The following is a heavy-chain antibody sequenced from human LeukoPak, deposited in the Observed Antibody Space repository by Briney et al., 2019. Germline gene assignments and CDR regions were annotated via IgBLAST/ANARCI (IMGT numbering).Heavy chain of an antibody. D-gene: IGHD3-9*01. V-gene: IGHV4-59*08. CDR2: IYYSGST. CDR1: GGSISSYY. Sequence: PSETLSLTCTVYGGSISSYYWSWIRQPPGKGLEWIGYIYYSGSTNYNPSLKSRVTISVDTSKNQFSLKLSSVTAADTAVYYCARFPRHYDILTGYYSDYWGQGTLVTVSS. CDR3: ARFPRHYDILTGYYSDY. J-gene: IGHJ4*02.